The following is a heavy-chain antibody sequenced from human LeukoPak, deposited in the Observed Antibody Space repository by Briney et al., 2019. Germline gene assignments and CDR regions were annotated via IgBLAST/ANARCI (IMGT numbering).Heavy chain of an antibody. D-gene: IGHD6-19*01. J-gene: IGHJ4*02. CDR2: INWDGAST. Sequence: GGSLRLSCAASGFTFDDSVMHWVVQAPGKPREGSFLINWDGASTYYADSVKGRFTISRDNSKDSLYLQMNSLRPEDTAWYYCAKGRGGSGWYAEYWGQGTLVTVSS. V-gene: IGHV3-43D*03. CDR3: AKGRGGSGWYAEY. CDR1: GFTFDDSV.